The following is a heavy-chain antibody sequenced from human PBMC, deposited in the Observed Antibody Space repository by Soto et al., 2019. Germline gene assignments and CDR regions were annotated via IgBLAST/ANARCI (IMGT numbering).Heavy chain of an antibody. J-gene: IGHJ6*02. CDR2: IKQDGSEK. CDR1: GFTFSSYW. V-gene: IGHV3-7*03. Sequence: GGSLRLSCAASGFTFSSYWMSWVRQAPGKGLEWVANIKQDGSEKYYVDSVKGRFTISRDNAKNSLYLQMNSLRAEDTAVYYCARDEDPYYYGMDVWGQGTTVTVSS. CDR3: ARDEDPYYYGMDV.